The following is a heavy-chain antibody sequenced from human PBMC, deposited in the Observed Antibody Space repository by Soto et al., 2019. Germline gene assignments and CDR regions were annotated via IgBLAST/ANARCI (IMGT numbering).Heavy chain of an antibody. V-gene: IGHV5-10-1*01. CDR2: IDPSDSYT. CDR1: GYSFTSYW. Sequence: GESLKISCKGSGYSFTSYWISWVRQMPGEGLEWMGRIDPSDSYTNYSPSFQGHVTISADKSISTAYLQWSSLKASDTAMYYCATLSDNYYDGSGKHYYGMDVWGQGTTVTVSS. CDR3: ATLSDNYYDGSGKHYYGMDV. D-gene: IGHD3-22*01. J-gene: IGHJ6*02.